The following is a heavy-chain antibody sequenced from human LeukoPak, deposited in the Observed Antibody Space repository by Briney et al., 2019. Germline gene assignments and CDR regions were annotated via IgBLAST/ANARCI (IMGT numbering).Heavy chain of an antibody. CDR1: GFTFNWHS. D-gene: IGHD1-20*01. J-gene: IGHJ4*02. CDR3: AREMVKITAGFFDY. CDR2: ISFDGNRK. Sequence: GGSLRLSCAASGFTFNWHSIHWVRQAAGKGLEWVAIISFDGNRKYYAESVKGRFTISRDNSKNTLFLEMDSLKPEDTAVYYCAREMVKITAGFFDYWGQGALVTVSS. V-gene: IGHV3-30*04.